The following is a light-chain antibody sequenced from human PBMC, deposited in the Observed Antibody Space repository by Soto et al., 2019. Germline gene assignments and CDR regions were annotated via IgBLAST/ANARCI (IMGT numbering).Light chain of an antibody. V-gene: IGLV2-23*01. CDR1: SSDLGSYNF. CDR2: EGT. Sequence: QSALTQPASVSASPGQSITISCTATSSDLGSYNFVSWYQHHPDKAPKLMIYEGTERPSGVSDRFSGSKSGNTASLTISGLQAEDEADYYCCSRAGTTYVFGTGTKVTV. CDR3: CSRAGTTYV. J-gene: IGLJ1*01.